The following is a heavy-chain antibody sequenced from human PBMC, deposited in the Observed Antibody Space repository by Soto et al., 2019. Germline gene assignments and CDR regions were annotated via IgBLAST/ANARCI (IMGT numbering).Heavy chain of an antibody. Sequence: LSETLSLTCTVSGGSISSYYWTWIRQPPGKGLEWIGFIYNSGSTHYNPSLRSRVTISVDTSKNQFSLKLRSVTAADTAVYYCASMGYHYGSGSYPLDYWGQGTLVTVSS. CDR3: ASMGYHYGSGSYPLDY. V-gene: IGHV4-59*08. J-gene: IGHJ4*02. CDR1: GGSISSYY. D-gene: IGHD3-10*01. CDR2: IYNSGST.